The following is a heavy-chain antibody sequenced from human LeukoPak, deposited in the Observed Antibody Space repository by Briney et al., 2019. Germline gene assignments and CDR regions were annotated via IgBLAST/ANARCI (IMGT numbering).Heavy chain of an antibody. CDR3: ARDSLAYSVVVTATPPDY. J-gene: IGHJ4*02. Sequence: PGGSLRLSCAASGFTFSSYAMHWVRQAPGKGLEWVAVISYDGSNKYYADSVKGRFTISRDNSKNTLYLQMNSLRAEDTAVYYCARDSLAYSVVVTATPPDYWGQGTLVTVSS. D-gene: IGHD2-21*02. CDR1: GFTFSSYA. CDR2: ISYDGSNK. V-gene: IGHV3-30-3*01.